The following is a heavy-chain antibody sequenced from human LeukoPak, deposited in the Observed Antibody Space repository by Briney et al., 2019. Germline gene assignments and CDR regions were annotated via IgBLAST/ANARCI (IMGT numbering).Heavy chain of an antibody. CDR2: INLGGST. D-gene: IGHD6-19*01. J-gene: IGHJ5*01. CDR3: GGGGWHSSVWYIDS. CDR1: GGSFSGYY. Sequence: SETLSLTCAVYGGSFSGYYWSWIRQPPGKGLEWIGEINLGGSTTLNPSLKSRVTMSVDTSKNQFSLKLTSVTAADTAVYYCGGGGWHSSVWYIDSWGQGTLVTVSS. V-gene: IGHV4-34*01.